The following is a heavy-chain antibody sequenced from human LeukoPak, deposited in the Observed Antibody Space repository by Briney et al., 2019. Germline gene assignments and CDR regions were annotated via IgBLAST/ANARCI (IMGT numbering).Heavy chain of an antibody. Sequence: PGGSLRLSCAASGFTFSDYYMSWIRQAPGKGLEWVSYISSSGSTIYYADSVKVRFTISRDNAKNSLYLQMNRLRAEDTAVYYCARDNYGSGSYDFHYYYYGMDVWGQGTTVTVSS. J-gene: IGHJ6*02. CDR2: ISSSGSTI. CDR1: GFTFSDYY. V-gene: IGHV3-11*01. CDR3: ARDNYGSGSYDFHYYYYGMDV. D-gene: IGHD3-10*01.